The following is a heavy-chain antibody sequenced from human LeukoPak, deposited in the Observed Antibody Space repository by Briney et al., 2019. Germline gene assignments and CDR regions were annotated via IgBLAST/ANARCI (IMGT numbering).Heavy chain of an antibody. CDR3: ARDWKYSSGLFDP. CDR2: IYYSGST. D-gene: IGHD6-19*01. V-gene: IGHV4-30-4*01. Sequence: SQTLSLTCTVSGGSISSDDYYWSWIRQPPGKGLEWVGCIYYSGSTNYNPSLKSRVTISVDTSKNQFSLKLSSVTAADTAVYYCARDWKYSSGLFDPWGQGTLVTVSS. CDR1: GGSISSDDYY. J-gene: IGHJ5*02.